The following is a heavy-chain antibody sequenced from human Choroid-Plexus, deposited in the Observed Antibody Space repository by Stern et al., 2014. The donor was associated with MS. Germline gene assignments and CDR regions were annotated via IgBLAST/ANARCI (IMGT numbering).Heavy chain of an antibody. V-gene: IGHV3-30*18. Sequence: QVQLMQSGGGVVQPGRPLRLSCVASGFTFGSCDMHWVRQAPGKGLEWVAGVSYDGSNKYYADSVKGRFTISRDNSQNTLYMQMSSLRPEDTAVYYCAKDRQYLTYFFDHWGQGSLVTVSS. CDR2: VSYDGSNK. CDR1: GFTFGSCD. D-gene: IGHD2/OR15-2a*01. CDR3: AKDRQYLTYFFDH. J-gene: IGHJ5*02.